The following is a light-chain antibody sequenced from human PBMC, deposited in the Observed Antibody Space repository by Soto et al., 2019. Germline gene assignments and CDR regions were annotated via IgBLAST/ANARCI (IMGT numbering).Light chain of an antibody. J-gene: IGKJ4*01. CDR2: GAS. Sequence: EIVLTQSPATLSVSPGERATLSCRASQTVGTSLGWYQQKPGQAPSLLIYGASTRAAGIQARFSGSGSGTELSPSISSLQSVDFAVYYCQQHHAWPLTFGVGTVGEIK. V-gene: IGKV3-15*01. CDR3: QQHHAWPLT. CDR1: QTVGTS.